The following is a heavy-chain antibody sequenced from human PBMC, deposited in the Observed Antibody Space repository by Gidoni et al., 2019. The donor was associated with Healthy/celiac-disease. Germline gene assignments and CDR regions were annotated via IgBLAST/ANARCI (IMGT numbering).Heavy chain of an antibody. D-gene: IGHD3-10*01. CDR1: GFTFSSYA. CDR2: ISGSGGST. Sequence: EVQLLESGGGLVQPGGSLRLSCAAFGFTFSSYAMSWVRQAPGKGLEWVSAISGSGGSTYYADSVKGRFTISRDNSKNTLYLQMNSLRAEDTAVYYCAKAIYGSGSYPADYWGQGTLVTVSS. V-gene: IGHV3-23*01. J-gene: IGHJ4*02. CDR3: AKAIYGSGSYPADY.